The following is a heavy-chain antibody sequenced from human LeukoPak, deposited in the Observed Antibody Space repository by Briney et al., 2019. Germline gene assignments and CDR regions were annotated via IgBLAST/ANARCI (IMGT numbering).Heavy chain of an antibody. J-gene: IGHJ6*03. CDR3: ARGAKYSYYYYMDV. CDR2: IYTSGST. D-gene: IGHD5-18*01. CDR1: GGSISSYY. V-gene: IGHV4-4*07. Sequence: SETLSLTCTVSGGSISSYYWSWIRQPAGKGLEWIGRIYTSGSTNYNPSLKSRVIMSVDTSKNQFSLKLSSVTAADTAVYYCARGAKYSYYYYMDVWGKGTTVTVSS.